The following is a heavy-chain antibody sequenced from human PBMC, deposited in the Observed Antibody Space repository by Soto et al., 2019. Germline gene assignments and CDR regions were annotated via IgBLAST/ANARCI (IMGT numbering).Heavy chain of an antibody. V-gene: IGHV1-2*02. CDR3: ARDGIGALAAAGIDP. CDR2: INPNSGGT. J-gene: IGHJ5*02. CDR1: GYTFTGYY. D-gene: IGHD6-13*01. Sequence: QVQLVQSGAEVKKPGASVKVSCKAPGYTFTGYYMHWVRQAPGQGLEWMGWINPNSGGTNYAQKFQGRVTMTRDTSISTAYMELSRLRSDDTAVYYCARDGIGALAAAGIDPWGQGTLVTVSS.